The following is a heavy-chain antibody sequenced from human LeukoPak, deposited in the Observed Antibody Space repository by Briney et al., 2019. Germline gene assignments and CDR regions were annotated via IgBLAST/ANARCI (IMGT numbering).Heavy chain of an antibody. Sequence: GGSLRLSCAASGNYWMHWVRQAPGKGLVWVSHINSDGSWTSYADSVKGRFTISKDNAKNTVYLQMNSLRAEDTAVYYCARTGYCSSISCPGLDYWGQGTLVTVSS. V-gene: IGHV3-74*01. D-gene: IGHD2-2*01. CDR3: ARTGYCSSISCPGLDY. CDR1: GNYW. J-gene: IGHJ4*02. CDR2: INSDGSWT.